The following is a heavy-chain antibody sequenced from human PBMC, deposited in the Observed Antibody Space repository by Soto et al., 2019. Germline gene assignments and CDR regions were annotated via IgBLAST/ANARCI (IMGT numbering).Heavy chain of an antibody. CDR1: GGTFGNSA. J-gene: IGHJ6*02. Sequence: QVQLVQSGAEVKKPGSSVTVSCKASGGTFGNSAISWVRQAPGQGLEWMGGIIPIFSTPDYAQKFQGRVTITADESTSTAYMELTSLRSEDTAVYYCARDKARHQVGGNYYYAIDVWGQGTTVTVSS. CDR2: IIPIFSTP. D-gene: IGHD2-2*01. V-gene: IGHV1-69*12. CDR3: ARDKARHQVGGNYYYAIDV.